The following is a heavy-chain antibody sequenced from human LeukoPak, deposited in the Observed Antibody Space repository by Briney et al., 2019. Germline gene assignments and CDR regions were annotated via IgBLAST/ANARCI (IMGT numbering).Heavy chain of an antibody. CDR3: ARDYAHDNSGSYYFDY. CDR2: ITSDGRYK. J-gene: IGHJ4*02. CDR1: GFTFSNYN. Sequence: PGGSLRLSCAASGFTFSNYNMNWVRQAPGKSLEWVSSITSDGRYKYYVDSVRGRFTISRDNDKNSLFLQMNSLRAEDTAVYYCARDYAHDNSGSYYFDYWGQGTLVTVSS. V-gene: IGHV3-21*01. D-gene: IGHD1-26*01.